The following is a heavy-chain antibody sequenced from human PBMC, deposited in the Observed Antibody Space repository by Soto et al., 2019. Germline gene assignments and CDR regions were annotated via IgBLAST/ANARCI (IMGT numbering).Heavy chain of an antibody. CDR3: AKVRYSSPMGYYYGMDV. CDR2: IIPIFGTA. CDR1: RVAFSKFI. D-gene: IGHD6-19*01. V-gene: IGHV1-69*13. J-gene: IGHJ6*02. Sequence: SVKVSCKASRVAFSKFIVTWVRQAPGLGLEWVGGIIPIFGTANYAQKFQGRVTITADESTSTSYMEVNNLRSEDTAAYYCAKVRYSSPMGYYYGMDVWGQGTTVTVSS.